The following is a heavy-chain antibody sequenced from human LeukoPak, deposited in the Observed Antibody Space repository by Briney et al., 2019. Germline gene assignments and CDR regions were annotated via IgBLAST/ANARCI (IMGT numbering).Heavy chain of an antibody. J-gene: IGHJ4*02. CDR1: GGSISSYY. V-gene: IGHV4-4*07. CDR2: IYSTGST. CDR3: ARQIASAGTDGFDF. D-gene: IGHD6-13*01. Sequence: SEALSLTRTVSGGSISSYYWSWIRPPAGEGLEWIGRIYSTGSTNYNPSLKSRVTMSVDTSKNQFSLRLRSVTAADTAVYYCARQIASAGTDGFDFWGQGALVTVSS.